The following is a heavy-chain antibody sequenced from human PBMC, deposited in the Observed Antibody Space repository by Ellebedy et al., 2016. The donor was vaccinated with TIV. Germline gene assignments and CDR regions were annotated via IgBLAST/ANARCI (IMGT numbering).Heavy chain of an antibody. V-gene: IGHV3-21*01. CDR2: ITGSSSYM. J-gene: IGHJ4*02. D-gene: IGHD6-13*01. Sequence: GESLKISCAGAGFTFSNYSMNWVRKAPGKGLEWVASITGSSSYMFYSDSVKGRFTISRDNAKNSLYLQMNSLSAEDTAVYYCSRGIAAVMYWGQGTLVTVSS. CDR1: GFTFSNYS. CDR3: SRGIAAVMY.